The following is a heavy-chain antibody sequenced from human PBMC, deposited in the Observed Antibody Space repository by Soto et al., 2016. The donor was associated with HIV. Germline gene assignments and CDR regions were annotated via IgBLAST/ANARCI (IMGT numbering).Heavy chain of an antibody. CDR1: GFTVSNFY. V-gene: IGHV3-66*01. D-gene: IGHD5-12*01. CDR3: ARDGLRSGRGFDY. CDR2: IYSGGTT. Sequence: EVQLVESGGGLVQPGGSLRLSCTASGFTVSNFYMSWVRRAPGKGLECVSVIYSGGTTYNADSVRGRFTISRDNSKNTLYLQMNTLRAEDTAVYYCARDGLRSGRGFDYWGQGTLVTVSS. J-gene: IGHJ4*02.